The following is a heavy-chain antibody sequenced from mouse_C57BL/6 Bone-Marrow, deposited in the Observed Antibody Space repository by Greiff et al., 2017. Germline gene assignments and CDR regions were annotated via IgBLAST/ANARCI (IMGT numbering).Heavy chain of an antibody. CDR2: IYPGSGST. Sequence: QVQLQQPGAELVKPGASVKMSCKASGYTFTSYWITWVKPRPGQGLEWIGDIYPGSGSTNYNEKFKSKATLAVDTSSSTAYMQLSSLTSEDSAVYYCARPYYSNYWYFDVWGTGTTVTVSS. J-gene: IGHJ1*03. CDR1: GYTFTSYW. D-gene: IGHD2-5*01. CDR3: ARPYYSNYWYFDV. V-gene: IGHV1-55*01.